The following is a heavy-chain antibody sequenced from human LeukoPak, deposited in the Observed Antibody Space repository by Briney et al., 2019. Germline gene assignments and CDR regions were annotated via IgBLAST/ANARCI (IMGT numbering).Heavy chain of an antibody. CDR3: AKFPHPRITIFLGNY. CDR2: ISGSGGST. CDR1: GFTFSSYA. D-gene: IGHD3-9*01. Sequence: PGGSLRLSCAASGFTFSSYAMSWVRQAPGKGLEWVSAISGSGGSTYYADSVKGRFTISRDNSKNTLYLQMNSLRAGDTAVYYCAKFPHPRITIFLGNYWGQGTLVTVSS. V-gene: IGHV3-23*01. J-gene: IGHJ4*02.